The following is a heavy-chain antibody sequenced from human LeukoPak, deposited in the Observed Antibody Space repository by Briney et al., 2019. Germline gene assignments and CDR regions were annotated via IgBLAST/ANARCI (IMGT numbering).Heavy chain of an antibody. CDR2: ISAYNGNT. CDR3: AVAVAGTLIPPT. D-gene: IGHD6-19*01. CDR1: GGTFSSYA. J-gene: IGHJ5*02. Sequence: ASVKVSCKASGGTFSSYAISWVRQAPGQGLEWMGWISAYNGNTNYAQKLQGRVTMTTDTSTSTAYMELRSLRSDDTAVYYCAVAVAGTLIPPTWGQGTLVTVSS. V-gene: IGHV1-18*01.